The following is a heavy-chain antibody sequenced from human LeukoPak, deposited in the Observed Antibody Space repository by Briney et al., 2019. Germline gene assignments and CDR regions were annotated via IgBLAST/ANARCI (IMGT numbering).Heavy chain of an antibody. CDR1: GFTFSSSA. Sequence: QPGGSLRLSCAASGFTFSSSAMSWVRQAPGKGLEYVSAISSNGDSTDYADSVKGRFTIFRDNSKNTLYLQMGSLRAEDMGVYYCASGGHYYGSGSYYNEPMDVWGKGTTVTISS. CDR2: ISSNGDST. J-gene: IGHJ6*03. V-gene: IGHV3-64*02. D-gene: IGHD3-10*01. CDR3: ASGGHYYGSGSYYNEPMDV.